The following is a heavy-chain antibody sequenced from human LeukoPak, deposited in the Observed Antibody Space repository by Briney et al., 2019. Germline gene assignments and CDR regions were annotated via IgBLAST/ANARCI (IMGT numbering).Heavy chain of an antibody. V-gene: IGHV4-59*01. Sequence: SETLSLTCTVSGGSIGSYYWSWIRQPPGKGLEWIGYIYYSGSTKYNPSLASRVTISVDTSKNQFSLKLTSVTAADTAVYYCARYNILTASDYWGQGILVTVSS. CDR2: IYYSGST. CDR1: GGSIGSYY. CDR3: ARYNILTASDY. J-gene: IGHJ4*02. D-gene: IGHD3-9*01.